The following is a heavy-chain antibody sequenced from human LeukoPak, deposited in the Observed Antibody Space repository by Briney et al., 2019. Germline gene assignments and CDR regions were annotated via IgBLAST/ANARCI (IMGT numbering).Heavy chain of an antibody. J-gene: IGHJ4*02. CDR2: IWYDGSNK. Sequence: GGSLRLSCAASGFTFSSSGMPWVRQATGKGLEWVAVIWYDGSNKYYADSVKGRFTISRDNSKNTLYLQMNSLRAEDTAVYYCAKDVFRYQLLYLDYWGQGTLVTVSS. D-gene: IGHD2-2*01. CDR3: AKDVFRYQLLYLDY. V-gene: IGHV3-33*06. CDR1: GFTFSSSG.